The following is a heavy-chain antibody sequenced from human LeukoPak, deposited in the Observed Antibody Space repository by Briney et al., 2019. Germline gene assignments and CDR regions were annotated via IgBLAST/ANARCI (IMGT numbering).Heavy chain of an antibody. J-gene: IGHJ4*02. D-gene: IGHD3-10*01. Sequence: PGGSLRLSCAASGFTFDDYAMHWVRQAPGKGLEWVSGISWNSGSIGYADSVKGRFTISRNNAKNSLYLQMNSLRAEDMALYYCAKGYYYGSGSYYNDYFDYWGQGTLVTVSS. V-gene: IGHV3-9*03. CDR1: GFTFDDYA. CDR2: ISWNSGSI. CDR3: AKGYYYGSGSYYNDYFDY.